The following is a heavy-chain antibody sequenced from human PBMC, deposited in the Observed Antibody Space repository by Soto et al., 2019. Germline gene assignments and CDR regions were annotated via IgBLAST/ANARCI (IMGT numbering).Heavy chain of an antibody. J-gene: IGHJ3*02. CDR3: ARERYCSGGSCYNPGAFDI. V-gene: IGHV3-33*01. CDR2: IWYDGSNK. CDR1: GFTFSSYG. Sequence: QVQLVESGGGVVQPGRSLRLSCAASGFTFSSYGMHWVRQAPGKGLEWVAVIWYDGSNKYYADSVKGRFTISRDNSKNRLYLQMNSLRAEDTAVYYCARERYCSGGSCYNPGAFDIWGQGTMVTVSS. D-gene: IGHD2-15*01.